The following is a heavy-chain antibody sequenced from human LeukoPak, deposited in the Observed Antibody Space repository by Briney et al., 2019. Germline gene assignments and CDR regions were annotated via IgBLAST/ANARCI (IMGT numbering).Heavy chain of an antibody. CDR1: GFTFSSYW. J-gene: IGHJ3*02. Sequence: GGSLRLSCAASGFTFSSYWMSWVRQAPGKGLEWVANIKQDGSEKYYVDSVKGRFTNSRDNAKNSLYLQMNSLRAEDTAVYYCARASGYSYGSDAFDIWGQGTMVTVSS. V-gene: IGHV3-7*01. CDR3: ARASGYSYGSDAFDI. CDR2: IKQDGSEK. D-gene: IGHD5-18*01.